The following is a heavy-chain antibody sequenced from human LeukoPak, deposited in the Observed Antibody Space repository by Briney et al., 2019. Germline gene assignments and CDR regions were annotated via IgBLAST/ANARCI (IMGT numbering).Heavy chain of an antibody. CDR2: ISLDGSNK. CDR3: GKGHSPGWTFFDY. Sequence: PGGSLRLSCAASGFTFSTYAMHWVRQAPGKGLEWVAVISLDGSNKLYADSVKGRFTISRENSKNTLYLQMNSLIGEDTALYYCGKGHSPGWTFFDYWGPGTLVTVSP. V-gene: IGHV3-30*18. CDR1: GFTFSTYA. D-gene: IGHD2-15*01. J-gene: IGHJ4*02.